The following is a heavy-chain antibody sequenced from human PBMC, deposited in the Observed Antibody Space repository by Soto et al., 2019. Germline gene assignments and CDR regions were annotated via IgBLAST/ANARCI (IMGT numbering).Heavy chain of an antibody. CDR3: ARSYYDSTGFAVDP. CDR2: MYFGGSF. V-gene: IGHV4-59*08. J-gene: IGHJ5*02. CDR1: GGSIDTYY. Sequence: SETLSLTCTVSGGSIDTYYWSWIRQPPGKGLEWIGFMYFGGSFNYNPSLSSRVTLPVETSKNQFSMKVTSVTASDTAVYYCARSYYDSTGFAVDPWVQGTLVTVSS. D-gene: IGHD3-22*01.